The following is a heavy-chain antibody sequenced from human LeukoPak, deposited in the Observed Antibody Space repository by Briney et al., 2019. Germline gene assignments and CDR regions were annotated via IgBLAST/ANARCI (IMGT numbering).Heavy chain of an antibody. CDR1: GGSISSSTYY. Sequence: SETLSLTCTVSGGSISSSTYYWGWIRQPPGKGLEWIGNIYYSGNTYYNPSLESRVTISVDTSKNQFSLKLSSVTAADTAVYYCAREPTMTYYYDSSGYEKDYWGQGTLVTVSS. CDR3: AREPTMTYYYDSSGYEKDY. J-gene: IGHJ4*02. CDR2: IYYSGNT. V-gene: IGHV4-39*07. D-gene: IGHD3-22*01.